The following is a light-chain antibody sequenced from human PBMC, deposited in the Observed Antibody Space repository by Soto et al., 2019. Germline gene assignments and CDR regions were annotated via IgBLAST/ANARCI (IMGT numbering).Light chain of an antibody. CDR1: QSVSSY. V-gene: IGKV3-11*01. J-gene: IGKJ5*01. CDR2: DAS. Sequence: EIVLTQSPATLSLSPGDRATLSCRASQSVSSYLAWYQQKPGQAPRLLIYDASTRATGIPARFSASGSGTDSTPTSSRLEPEDSAVYYCQQRGKCITFGPGTRVEIK. CDR3: QQRGKCIT.